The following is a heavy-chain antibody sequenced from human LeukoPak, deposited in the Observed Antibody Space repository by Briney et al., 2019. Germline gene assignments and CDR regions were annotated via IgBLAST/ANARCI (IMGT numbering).Heavy chain of an antibody. CDR2: IIPIFGTA. V-gene: IGHV1-69*01. CDR1: GGTFSSYA. Sequence: SVNVSCKASGGTFSSYAISWVRQAPGQGLEWMGGIIPIFGTANYAQKFQGRVTITADESTSTAYMELSSLRSEDTAVYYCARDTGPYNWFDPWGQGTLVTVSS. D-gene: IGHD3-10*01. CDR3: ARDTGPYNWFDP. J-gene: IGHJ5*02.